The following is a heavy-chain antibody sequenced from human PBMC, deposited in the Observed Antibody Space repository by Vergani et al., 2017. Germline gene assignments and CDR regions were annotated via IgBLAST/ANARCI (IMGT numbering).Heavy chain of an antibody. D-gene: IGHD2-21*01. V-gene: IGHV3-23*01. CDR2: ISGNGGST. CDR3: AKVLVGRVETGPNWFDP. J-gene: IGHJ5*02. CDR1: GVTYSSYA. Sequence: EVQLLESGGGLVQPGGSLRLSCAASGVTYSSYAMSWVRQAPGKGLEWVSGISGNGGSTYYADSGKGRFTISRVNSKNTLYLEMNSLRAEDTAVYDCAKVLVGRVETGPNWFDPWGQGTLVTVSS.